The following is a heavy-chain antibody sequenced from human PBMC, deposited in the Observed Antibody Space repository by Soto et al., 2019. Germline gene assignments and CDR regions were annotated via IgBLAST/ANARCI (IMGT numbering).Heavy chain of an antibody. V-gene: IGHV3-48*01. CDR2: ISSSSGTK. CDR1: GFTFSTYS. D-gene: IGHD2-21*02. CDR3: AVIVVVTAILRFDYCYGMDV. Sequence: GGSLRLSCAVSGFTFSTYSMNWVRQAPGKGLEWVSYISSSSGTKYYADSVKGRFTIYRDNAKNSLYLQMNSLRSEDTAVYYCAVIVVVTAILRFDYCYGMDVWGQGTTVTVSS. J-gene: IGHJ6*02.